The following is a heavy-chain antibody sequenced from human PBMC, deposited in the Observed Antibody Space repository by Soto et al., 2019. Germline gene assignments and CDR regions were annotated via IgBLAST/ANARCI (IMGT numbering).Heavy chain of an antibody. Sequence: EVQLVESGGGLVQPGGSLRLSCAASGFTFSSYWMSWVRQAPGKGLEWVANIKQDGSEKYYVDSVKGRFTISRDNAKNSLYLQMNSLRGEDTAVYYCARGIASSGWYVRIYYYYYMDVWGKGTTVTVSS. CDR1: GFTFSSYW. CDR3: ARGIASSGWYVRIYYYYYMDV. D-gene: IGHD6-19*01. V-gene: IGHV3-7*01. CDR2: IKQDGSEK. J-gene: IGHJ6*03.